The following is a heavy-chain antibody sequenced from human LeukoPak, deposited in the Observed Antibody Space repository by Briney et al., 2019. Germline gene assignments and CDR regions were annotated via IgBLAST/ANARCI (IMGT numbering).Heavy chain of an antibody. V-gene: IGHV3-7*01. J-gene: IGHJ5*02. CDR3: ARDSSVDPA. CDR1: GLTFSSSW. Sequence: PGGSLRLSCAVSGLTFSSSWMDWVRQAPGKGLEWVASINPDGNKKYSADSVKGRFTISRDNTKNSLFLQMTSLRAEDTAFYYCARDSSVDPAWGQGTLVTVSS. CDR2: INPDGNKK.